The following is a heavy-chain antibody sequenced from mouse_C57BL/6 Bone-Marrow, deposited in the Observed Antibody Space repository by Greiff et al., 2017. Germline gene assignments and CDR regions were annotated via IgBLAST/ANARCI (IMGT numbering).Heavy chain of an antibody. Sequence: VQLQQSGPGLVKPSQSLSLTCSVTGYSITSGYYWNWIRQFPGNKLEWMGYISYDGSNNYNPSLKNRISITRDTSKNQFFLKLNSVTTEYTATYYCARRGGQSGYYCDYWGQGSTLTVAS. V-gene: IGHV3-6*01. CDR1: GYSITSGYY. J-gene: IGHJ2*01. CDR3: ARRGGQSGYYCDY. CDR2: ISYDGSN. D-gene: IGHD1-3*01.